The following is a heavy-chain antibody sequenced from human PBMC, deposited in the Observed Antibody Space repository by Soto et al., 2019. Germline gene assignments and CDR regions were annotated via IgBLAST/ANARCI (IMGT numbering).Heavy chain of an antibody. J-gene: IGHJ3*02. CDR1: GFTFSNYA. D-gene: IGHD1-26*01. CDR2: ISYDEINK. Sequence: SCAASGFTFSNYALHRVRQAPGKGLEWVAVISYDEINKYYADSVKGRFTISRDNSKNTMSLQMNTLRAEDTAVYYCATFLLVGSFDIWGQGTMVTV. CDR3: ATFLLVGSFDI. V-gene: IGHV3-30-3*01.